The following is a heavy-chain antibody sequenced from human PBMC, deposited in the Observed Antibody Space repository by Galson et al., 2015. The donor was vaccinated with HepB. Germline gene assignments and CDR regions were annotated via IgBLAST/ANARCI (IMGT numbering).Heavy chain of an antibody. CDR2: IIPIFGTA. Sequence: SVKVSCKASGGTFSSYAISWVRQAPGQGLEWMGGIIPIFGTANYAQKFQGRVTITADESTSTAYMELSSLRSEDTAVYYCARVLPNYYDGSGYYFDYWGQGTLVTVSS. V-gene: IGHV1-69*13. J-gene: IGHJ4*02. D-gene: IGHD3-22*01. CDR3: ARVLPNYYDGSGYYFDY. CDR1: GGTFSSYA.